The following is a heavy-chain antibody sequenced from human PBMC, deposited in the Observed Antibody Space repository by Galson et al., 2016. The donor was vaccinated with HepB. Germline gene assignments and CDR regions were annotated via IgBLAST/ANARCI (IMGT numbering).Heavy chain of an antibody. CDR1: GYTLTELS. D-gene: IGHD3-10*01. V-gene: IGHV1-24*01. Sequence: SVKVSCKVSGYTLTELSMHWVRQAPGKGLEWMGGFDPEDGETIYAQKFQGRVTMTEDTSTDTAYMELSSLRSEDTAVYYCATLPWFGVPPGNFDYWGQGTLVTVSS. J-gene: IGHJ4*02. CDR3: ATLPWFGVPPGNFDY. CDR2: FDPEDGET.